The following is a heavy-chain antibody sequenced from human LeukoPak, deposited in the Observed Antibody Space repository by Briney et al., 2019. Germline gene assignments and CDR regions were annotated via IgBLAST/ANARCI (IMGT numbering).Heavy chain of an antibody. CDR1: GCTFTSYG. V-gene: IGHV1-18*01. D-gene: IGHD6-19*01. CDR2: ISAYNGNT. Sequence: ASVKVSCKASGCTFTSYGISWVRQAPGQGLEWMGWISAYNGNTNYAQKLQGRVTMTTDTSTSTAYMELRSLRSDDTAVYYCARGIAVAGTGWFDPWGQGTLVTVSS. J-gene: IGHJ5*02. CDR3: ARGIAVAGTGWFDP.